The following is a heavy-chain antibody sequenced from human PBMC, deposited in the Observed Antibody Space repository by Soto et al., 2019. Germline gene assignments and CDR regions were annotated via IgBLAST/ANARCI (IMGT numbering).Heavy chain of an antibody. D-gene: IGHD3-3*01. CDR2: IWYDGSNK. Sequence: GGSLRLSCAASGFTFSSYGMHWVRQAPGKGLEWVAVIWYDGSNKYYADSVKGRFTISRDNSKNTLYLQMNSLRAEDTAVYYCARGPIFGVVTQDYWGQGTLVTVSS. CDR1: GFTFSSYG. V-gene: IGHV3-33*01. J-gene: IGHJ4*02. CDR3: ARGPIFGVVTQDY.